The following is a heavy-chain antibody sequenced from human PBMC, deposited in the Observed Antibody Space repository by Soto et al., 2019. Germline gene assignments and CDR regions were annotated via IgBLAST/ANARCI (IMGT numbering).Heavy chain of an antibody. Sequence: EVQLLESGGGLVQPGGSLRLSCAASGFTFSSYAMSWVRQAPGKGLEWVSAISGSGGSTYYADSVKGRFTISRDNSKNTLYLQRNSLRAEDTAVYYCAKDLVGATQVDYWGQGTLVTVSS. V-gene: IGHV3-23*01. CDR2: ISGSGGST. CDR3: AKDLVGATQVDY. J-gene: IGHJ4*02. D-gene: IGHD1-26*01. CDR1: GFTFSSYA.